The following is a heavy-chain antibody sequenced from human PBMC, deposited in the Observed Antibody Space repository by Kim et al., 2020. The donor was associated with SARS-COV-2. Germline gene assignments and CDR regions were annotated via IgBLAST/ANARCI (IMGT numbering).Heavy chain of an antibody. CDR1: GGSISSGGYY. CDR3: ARGGPLDKRPEHYFDY. D-gene: IGHD2-2*01. J-gene: IGHJ4*02. Sequence: SETLSLTCTVSGGSISSGGYYWSWIRQHPGKGLEWIGYIYYSGSTYYNPSLKSRVTISVDTSKNQFSLKLSSVTAADTAVYYCARGGPLDKRPEHYFDYWGQGTLVTVSS. CDR2: IYYSGST. V-gene: IGHV4-31*03.